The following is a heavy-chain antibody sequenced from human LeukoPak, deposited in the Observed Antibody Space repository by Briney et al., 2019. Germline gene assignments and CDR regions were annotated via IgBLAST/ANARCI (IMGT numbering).Heavy chain of an antibody. Sequence: GGSLRLSCAASGFTFSSYEMNWVRQAPGKGLEWFSYISSSGSTIYYAYSVKGRFTISRDNAKNSLYLQMNSLRAEDTAVYYCAGSTGITGTAYMDVWGKGTTVTVSS. CDR2: ISSSGSTI. J-gene: IGHJ6*03. D-gene: IGHD1-7*01. V-gene: IGHV3-48*03. CDR1: GFTFSSYE. CDR3: AGSTGITGTAYMDV.